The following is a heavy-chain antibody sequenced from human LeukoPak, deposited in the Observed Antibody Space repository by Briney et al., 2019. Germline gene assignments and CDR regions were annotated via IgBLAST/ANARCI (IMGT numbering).Heavy chain of an antibody. CDR2: ISAYNGNT. CDR3: ARSIAVAGTGGRYYYMDV. J-gene: IGHJ6*03. V-gene: IGHV1-18*01. D-gene: IGHD6-19*01. Sequence: ASVKVSCEASGYTFTSYGISWVRQAPGQGLEWMGWISAYNGNTNYAQKLQGRVTMTTDTSTSTAYMELRSLRSDDTAVYYCARSIAVAGTGGRYYYMDVWGKGTTVTISS. CDR1: GYTFTSYG.